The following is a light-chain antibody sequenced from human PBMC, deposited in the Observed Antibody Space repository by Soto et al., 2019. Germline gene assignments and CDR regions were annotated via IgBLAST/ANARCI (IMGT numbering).Light chain of an antibody. Sequence: DIQMTQSPSSLSASVGDRVTITCRASQSISSYLNWYQQKPGKAPKLLIYAAYSLQSGVPSRFSGSGSGPNFTLTISSLQPEDFATYYCQQSYSTPWTFGQGTQVEIK. CDR1: QSISSY. J-gene: IGKJ1*01. CDR2: AAY. CDR3: QQSYSTPWT. V-gene: IGKV1-39*01.